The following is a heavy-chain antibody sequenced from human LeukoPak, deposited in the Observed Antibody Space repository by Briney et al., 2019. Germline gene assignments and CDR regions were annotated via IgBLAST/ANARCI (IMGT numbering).Heavy chain of an antibody. CDR2: INSDGSST. CDR1: GFTFSSYW. Sequence: GGSLRLSCAASGFTFSSYWMHWVRQAPGKGLVWVSRINSDGSSTSYADSVRGRFTIPRHNAKHTLYLQMNRLSAEHAGVYYCATHRYGPWWYYMDVWGKGATVTIS. J-gene: IGHJ6*03. D-gene: IGHD2-8*02. CDR3: ATHRYGPWWYYMDV. V-gene: IGHV3-74*01.